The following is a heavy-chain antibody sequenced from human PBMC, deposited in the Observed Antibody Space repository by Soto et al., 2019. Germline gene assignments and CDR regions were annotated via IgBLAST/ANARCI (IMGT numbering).Heavy chain of an antibody. V-gene: IGHV4-4*02. Sequence: QVQLQESGPGLVKPSGTLSVTCAVSGGSISSSNWWSWVRQLPGKGLEWIGEIFHNGNTYSNPSLTGRVTMSVDKSKKQFSLNLNSVTAADTAVYYCASRTYAMDVWGQGTTVTVSS. J-gene: IGHJ6*02. CDR2: IFHNGNT. CDR1: GGSISSSNW. CDR3: ASRTYAMDV.